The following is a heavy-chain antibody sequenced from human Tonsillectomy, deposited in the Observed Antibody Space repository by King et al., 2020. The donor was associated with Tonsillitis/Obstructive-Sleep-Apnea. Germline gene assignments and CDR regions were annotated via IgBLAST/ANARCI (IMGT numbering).Heavy chain of an antibody. CDR3: ARSGYCSSTNCYWYFDL. J-gene: IGHJ2*01. D-gene: IGHD2-2*01. CDR2: IRKDGGKK. CDR1: GFTLSRNG. V-gene: IGHV3-7*01. Sequence: VQLVESGGGLVQPGGSLGSPWQASGFTLSRNGMGWVRKVQERGLEGGATIRKDGGKKYMVDSVKGRFTISRDNAKNSLYLQMNSLRAEDTAVYYCARSGYCSSTNCYWYFDLWGRGTLVIVSS.